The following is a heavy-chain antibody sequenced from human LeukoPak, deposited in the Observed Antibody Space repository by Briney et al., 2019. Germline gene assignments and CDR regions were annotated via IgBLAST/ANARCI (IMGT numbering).Heavy chain of an antibody. Sequence: PSETLSLTCTVSGGSISSGGYYWSWIRQHPGKGLEWIGYIYYSGSTYYNPSLKSRVTTSVDTSKNQFSLKLSSVTAADTAVYYCARVAAPPWYFDLWGRGTLVTVSS. CDR1: GGSISSGGYY. D-gene: IGHD6-13*01. CDR3: ARVAAPPWYFDL. V-gene: IGHV4-31*03. J-gene: IGHJ2*01. CDR2: IYYSGST.